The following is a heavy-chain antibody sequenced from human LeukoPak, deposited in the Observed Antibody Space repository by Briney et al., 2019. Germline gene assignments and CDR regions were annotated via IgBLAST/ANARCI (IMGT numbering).Heavy chain of an antibody. V-gene: IGHV4-59*01. Sequence: PSETLSLTCSVSGASISRNYWSWVRQPPGKGLEWIGYIYYTGTTIYNPSLQSRVILSLDTSKSQFSLKLTSVTAADTAVYYCAAESERWLLRSWGQGTLVTVS. D-gene: IGHD6-19*01. J-gene: IGHJ4*02. CDR3: AAESERWLLRS. CDR2: IYYTGTT. CDR1: GASISRNY.